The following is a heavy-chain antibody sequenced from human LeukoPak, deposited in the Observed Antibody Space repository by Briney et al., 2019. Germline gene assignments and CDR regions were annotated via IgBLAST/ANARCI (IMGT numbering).Heavy chain of an antibody. CDR1: GFTFSSYW. V-gene: IGHV3-74*01. CDR3: ARDLRYYYDSSGYPDY. Sequence: TGGSLRLSCAASGFTFSSYWMHWVRQAPGKGLVWASRMNSDGSDTSYADSVKGRFTISRDNAKNTLYLQISSLRAEDTALYYCARDLRYYYDSSGYPDYWGQGTLVTVSS. D-gene: IGHD3-22*01. J-gene: IGHJ4*02. CDR2: MNSDGSDT.